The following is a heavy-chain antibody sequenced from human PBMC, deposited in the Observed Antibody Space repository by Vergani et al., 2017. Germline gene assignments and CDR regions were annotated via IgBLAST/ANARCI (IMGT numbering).Heavy chain of an antibody. V-gene: IGHV4-61*02. J-gene: IGHJ5*02. D-gene: IGHD3-10*01. CDR1: GGPISSGSYY. CDR2: IYTSGST. Sequence: QVQLQESGPGLVKPSQTLSLTCTVSGGPISSGSYYWSWIRQPAGKGLEWSGRIYTSGSTNYNPSLKSRVTISVDTPKNQFSLKLSPVTAADTAVYYCARAGDWFDAWGQGTLVTVSS. CDR3: ARAGDWFDA.